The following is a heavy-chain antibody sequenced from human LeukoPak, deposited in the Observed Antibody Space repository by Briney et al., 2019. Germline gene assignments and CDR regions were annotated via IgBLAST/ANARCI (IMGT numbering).Heavy chain of an antibody. CDR3: ARGGYYYYYMDV. Sequence: SCKASGGTFSSYAMHWVRQAPGKGLEWVAVISYDGSNKYYADSVKGRFTISRDNSKNTLYLQMNSLRAEDTAVYYCARGGYYYYYMDVWGKGTTVTVSS. V-gene: IGHV3-30*01. J-gene: IGHJ6*03. CDR2: ISYDGSNK. CDR1: GGTFSSYA.